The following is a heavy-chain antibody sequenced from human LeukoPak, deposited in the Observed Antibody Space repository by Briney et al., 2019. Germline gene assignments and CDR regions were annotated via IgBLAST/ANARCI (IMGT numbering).Heavy chain of an antibody. J-gene: IGHJ4*02. CDR3: ARDSGPIRGGHY. CDR1: GGSFSGFY. V-gene: IGHV4-34*01. Sequence: SETLSLTCAVYGGSFSGFYWSWIRQPPGKGLEWIGSIYYSGSTYYNPSLKSRVTISVDTSKNQFSLKLSSVTAADTAVYYCARDSGPIRGGHYWGQGTLVTVSS. CDR2: IYYSGST. D-gene: IGHD3-10*01.